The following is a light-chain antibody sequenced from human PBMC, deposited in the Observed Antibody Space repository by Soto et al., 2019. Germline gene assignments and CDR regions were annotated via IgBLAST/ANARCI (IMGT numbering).Light chain of an antibody. V-gene: IGKV1-5*03. CDR1: QSISSW. J-gene: IGKJ5*01. Sequence: EIQMTQSPSTLSASVGDRVTITCRGGQSISSWLAWYQQKLGKAPKLLIYKASSLESGVPSRFSGSGSGTEFTLTISSLQPDDFATYYCQQYNSYSPQLTFGGGTRLEIK. CDR2: KAS. CDR3: QQYNSYSPQLT.